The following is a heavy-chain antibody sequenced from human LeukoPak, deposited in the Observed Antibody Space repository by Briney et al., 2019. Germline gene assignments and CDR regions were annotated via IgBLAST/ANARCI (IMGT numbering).Heavy chain of an antibody. V-gene: IGHV4-59*01. CDR3: ARDRNSGSYSTPRGWYFDL. J-gene: IGHJ2*01. CDR1: GGSISSYY. D-gene: IGHD1-26*01. Sequence: SETLSLTCTVSGGSISSYYWSWIRQPPGKGLEWIGYIYSSGNTNYNPSLMSRVTISVDTSKNQFSLRLTSVTAADTAVYYCARDRNSGSYSTPRGWYFDLWGRGTLVTVSS. CDR2: IYSSGNT.